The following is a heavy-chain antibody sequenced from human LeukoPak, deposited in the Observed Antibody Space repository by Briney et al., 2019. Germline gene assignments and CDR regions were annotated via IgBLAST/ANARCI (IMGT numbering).Heavy chain of an antibody. J-gene: IGHJ4*02. Sequence: SVKVSCKASGVTFSRLVVSWVRQAPGQGLEWMGQIIPYFGTSNYAQNFQGRVTLTADEATNTAYMELNRLRSDDTAVYYCTRDAGDYGGSGSYPDYWGQGTLVTVS. CDR1: GVTFSRLV. D-gene: IGHD3-10*01. CDR2: IIPYFGTS. CDR3: TRDAGDYGGSGSYPDY. V-gene: IGHV1-69*13.